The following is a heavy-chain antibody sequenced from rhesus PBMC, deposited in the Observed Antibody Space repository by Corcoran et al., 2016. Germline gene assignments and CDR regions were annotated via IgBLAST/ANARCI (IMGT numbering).Heavy chain of an antibody. D-gene: IGHD3-28*01. CDR3: ARGREWLLHRLFDS. CDR1: GGYVSSSNW. CDR2: ISGIGGST. J-gene: IGHJ4*01. V-gene: IGHV4-65*01. Sequence: QVQLQESGQGLVKPSETLSLTCAVSGGYVSSSNWWSWIRQPPGKGLEWIGFISGIGGSTHYNPHHKNRVTISTYTSNKQFSLKLNSVTAADTAVYYCARGREWLLHRLFDSWGLGVLVTVSS.